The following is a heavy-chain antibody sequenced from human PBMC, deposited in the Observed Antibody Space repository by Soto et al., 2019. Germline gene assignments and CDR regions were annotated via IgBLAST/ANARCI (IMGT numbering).Heavy chain of an antibody. V-gene: IGHV3-7*01. CDR3: ATEVWVYYDFWSGYSDY. J-gene: IGHJ4*02. D-gene: IGHD3-3*01. CDR2: IKEDGSDM. Sequence: EVQLVESGGGLVQPGGSLRLSCAASGFTFSSYWMSWVRQAPGKGLEWVANIKEDGSDMYYVDSVKGRFTISRDNAKNSLYLQMNRLRVEDTAVYYCATEVWVYYDFWSGYSDYWGQGTLVTVSS. CDR1: GFTFSSYW.